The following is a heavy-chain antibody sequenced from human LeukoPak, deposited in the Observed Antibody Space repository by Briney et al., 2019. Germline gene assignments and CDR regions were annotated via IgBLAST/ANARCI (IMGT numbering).Heavy chain of an antibody. Sequence: SETLSLTCAVYGGSFSSYYWSWIRQPPGKGLEWIGYTYYSGSTNYNPSLKSRVTISVDTSKNQFSLKLSSVTAADTAVYYCARHGLNYYDSSGYYLRYGFDYWGQGTLVTVSS. CDR2: TYYSGST. D-gene: IGHD3-22*01. J-gene: IGHJ4*02. CDR3: ARHGLNYYDSSGYYLRYGFDY. CDR1: GGSFSSYY. V-gene: IGHV4-59*08.